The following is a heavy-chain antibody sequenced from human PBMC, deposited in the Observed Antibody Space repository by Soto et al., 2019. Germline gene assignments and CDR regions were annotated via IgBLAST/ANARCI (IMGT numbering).Heavy chain of an antibody. CDR2: VKRKIDGETT. V-gene: IGHV3-15*07. J-gene: IGHJ6*02. CDR3: TTLTTFSTGGNCYSS. D-gene: IGHD2-15*01. CDR1: GFTINNAW. Sequence: EVQLVESGGGLVRPGGSLRLSCAASGFTINNAWMNWVRQAPGKGLEWVGRVKRKIDGETTDYAAPVKGRFTISRDYSNNTLFLQMNSLKTEDTAVYYCTTLTTFSTGGNCYSSWGQGATVTVSS.